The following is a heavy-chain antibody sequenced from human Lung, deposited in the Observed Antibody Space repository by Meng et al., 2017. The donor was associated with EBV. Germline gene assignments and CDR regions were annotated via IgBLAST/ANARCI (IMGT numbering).Heavy chain of an antibody. CDR3: ARVSKGGSYRFDP. Sequence: QVQLVQSGAEVKKPGASVRVSGKASGYTFNTYYMHWVRQAPGQGLEWMGVINPSGGSSIYAQRFQGRVTMTSDTSTTTVYMDLSSLRSEDTAVYYCARVSKGGSYRFDPWGQGTLVTVSS. CDR2: INPSGGSS. CDR1: GYTFNTYY. V-gene: IGHV1-46*02. D-gene: IGHD1-26*01. J-gene: IGHJ5*02.